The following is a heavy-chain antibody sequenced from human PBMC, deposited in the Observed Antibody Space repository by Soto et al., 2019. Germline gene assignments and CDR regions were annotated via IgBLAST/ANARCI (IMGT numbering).Heavy chain of an antibody. V-gene: IGHV4-4*02. CDR3: ASLRGYSYGYDPVFDY. CDR1: GGSISSSNW. J-gene: IGHJ4*02. Sequence: SETLSLTCAVSGGSISSSNWWSWVRQPPGKGLEWIGEIYHSGSTNYNPSLKSRVTISVDKSKNQFSLKLSSVTAADTAVYYCASLRGYSYGYDPVFDYWGQGTLVTVSS. CDR2: IYHSGST. D-gene: IGHD5-18*01.